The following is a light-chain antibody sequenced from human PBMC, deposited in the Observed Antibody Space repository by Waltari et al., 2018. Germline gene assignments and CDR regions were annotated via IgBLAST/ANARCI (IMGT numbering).Light chain of an antibody. V-gene: IGLV3-21*03. CDR3: QVWDRTGDHVI. Sequence: YVLTQQPSVSVAPGRTARIPCGGNNIGRNTVHWYQQKPGQAPVLVVYEDKERPSGIPERFSASNSGNTATLTISGVAAGDEADYYCQVWDRTGDHVIFGGGTKLTVL. CDR1: NIGRNT. CDR2: EDK. J-gene: IGLJ2*01.